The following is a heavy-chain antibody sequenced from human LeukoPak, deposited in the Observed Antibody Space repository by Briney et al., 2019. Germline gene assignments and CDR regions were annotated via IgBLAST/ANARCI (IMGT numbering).Heavy chain of an antibody. CDR3: ARTARVFDY. V-gene: IGHV4-59*01. CDR1: GFTFPSYA. CDR2: TSYSGST. J-gene: IGHJ4*02. D-gene: IGHD2-21*02. Sequence: GSLRLSCAASGFTFPSYAMSWVRQAPGKGLECIGYTSYSGSTDYSPSLKSRVTISLDTSKNQFSLRLTSVTAADTAVYYCARTARVFDYWGQGILVTVSS.